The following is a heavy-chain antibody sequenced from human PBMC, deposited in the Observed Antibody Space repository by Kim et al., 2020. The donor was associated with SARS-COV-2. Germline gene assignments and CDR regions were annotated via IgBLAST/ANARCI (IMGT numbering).Heavy chain of an antibody. CDR2: IYYSGST. Sequence: SETLSLTCTVSGGSISSSSYYWGWIRQPPGKGLEWIGSIYYSGSTYYNPSLKSRVTISVDTSKNQFSLKLSSVTAADTAVYYCARHRGDYDILTGYYRLPYYYYGMDVWGQGTTVTVSS. CDR3: ARHRGDYDILTGYYRLPYYYYGMDV. D-gene: IGHD3-9*01. V-gene: IGHV4-39*01. J-gene: IGHJ6*02. CDR1: GGSISSSSYY.